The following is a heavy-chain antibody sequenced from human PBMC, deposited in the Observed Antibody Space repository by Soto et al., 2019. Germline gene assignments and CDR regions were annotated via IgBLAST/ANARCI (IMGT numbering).Heavy chain of an antibody. V-gene: IGHV3-7*04. CDR3: ARDRTTGFDY. CDR2: IKQDGSEK. CDR1: GVTFSSYW. D-gene: IGHD2-8*02. J-gene: IGHJ4*02. Sequence: GGSLRLSCGASGVTFSSYWMSWVRQAPGKGLEWVANIKQDGSEKYYVDSVKGRFTIYRDNAKNSLYLQMNSLRAEDTAVYYCARDRTTGFDYWGQGTLVTVSS.